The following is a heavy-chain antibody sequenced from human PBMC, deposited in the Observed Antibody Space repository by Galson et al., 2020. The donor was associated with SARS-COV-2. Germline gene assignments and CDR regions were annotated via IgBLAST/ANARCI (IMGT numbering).Heavy chain of an antibody. V-gene: IGHV1-3*01. D-gene: IGHD3-22*01. CDR3: AREDYYYDSSGYLPNYYYYMDV. Sequence: ASVPVYRKASRYTFTSYAMHWVRQDHGQRLEWMGWLNAGNGNTKYSQKFQGRVTITRDTSASTAYMELSSLRSEDTAVYYCAREDYYYDSSGYLPNYYYYMDVWGKGTTVTVSS. CDR2: LNAGNGNT. J-gene: IGHJ6*03. CDR1: RYTFTSYA.